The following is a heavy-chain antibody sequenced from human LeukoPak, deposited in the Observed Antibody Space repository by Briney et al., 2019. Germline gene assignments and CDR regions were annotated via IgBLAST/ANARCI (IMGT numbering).Heavy chain of an antibody. CDR2: INHSGST. J-gene: IGHJ4*02. CDR1: GGSFSGYY. CDR3: AGSRGYSSGWYSNY. Sequence: PSETLSLTCAVYGGSFSGYYWSWIRQPPGKGLEWIGEINHSGSTNYNPSLKSRVTISVDTSKNQFSLKLSSVTAADTAVYYCAGSRGYSSGWYSNYWGQGTLVTVSS. D-gene: IGHD6-19*01. V-gene: IGHV4-34*01.